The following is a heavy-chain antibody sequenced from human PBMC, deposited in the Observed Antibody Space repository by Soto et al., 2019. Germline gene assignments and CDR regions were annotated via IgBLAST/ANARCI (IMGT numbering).Heavy chain of an antibody. V-gene: IGHV3-11*01. CDR1: GFTFSDYF. J-gene: IGHJ6*02. Sequence: GGSLRLSCAASGFTFSDYFLTWIRQAPGKGLEWVSYISSSGSDIYYADSVKGRFTISRDNAQNSLYLQMNSLRAEDTAVYYCARDLFYGMDVWGQGTTVTVSS. CDR2: ISSSGSDI. CDR3: ARDLFYGMDV.